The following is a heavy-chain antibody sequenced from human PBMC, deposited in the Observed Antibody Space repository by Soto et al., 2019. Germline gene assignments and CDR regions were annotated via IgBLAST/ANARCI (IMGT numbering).Heavy chain of an antibody. CDR3: ASGASSCYPYCFDC. D-gene: IGHD6-13*01. CDR2: IIPYYTTL. J-gene: IGHJ4*02. CDR1: EGTFNSYA. V-gene: IGHV1-69*01. Sequence: QAQVVQSGAEVRKPGSSVKLSCKASEGTFNSYAIAWVRQAPGQGLEWMGGIIPYYTTLNYEQKFQDRGTITADDSTNTVDMELSSLRSDDTAVYFCASGASSCYPYCFDCWAQGTLVTVSS.